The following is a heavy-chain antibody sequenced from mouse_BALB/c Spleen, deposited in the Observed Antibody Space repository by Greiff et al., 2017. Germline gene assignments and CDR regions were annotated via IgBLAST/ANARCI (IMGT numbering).Heavy chain of an antibody. D-gene: IGHD2-1*01. CDR1: GYTFTSYW. Sequence: QVQLQQSGAELVRPGASVKLSCKASGYTFTSYWINWVKQRPGQGLEWIGNIYPSDSYTNYNQKFKDKATLTVDKSSSTAYMQLSSPTSEDSAVYYCTAYGNYGGFDYWGQGTTLTVSS. CDR3: TAYGNYGGFDY. J-gene: IGHJ2*01. V-gene: IGHV1-69*02. CDR2: IYPSDSYT.